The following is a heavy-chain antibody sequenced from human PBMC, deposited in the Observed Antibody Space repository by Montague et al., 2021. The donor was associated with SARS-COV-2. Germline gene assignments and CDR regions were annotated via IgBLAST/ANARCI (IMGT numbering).Heavy chain of an antibody. Sequence: SETLSLTCVVSTGSISPSDTHYWGWVRQAPGKGLEWIATISYSGSTSYNPPLRSRITISVYTSKNHISLNLRSATAADTSVYYCARHSTTHAFDPWGQGILVTVSS. CDR1: TGSISPSDTHY. J-gene: IGHJ5*02. CDR3: ARHSTTHAFDP. D-gene: IGHD1-1*01. V-gene: IGHV4-39*01. CDR2: ISYSGST.